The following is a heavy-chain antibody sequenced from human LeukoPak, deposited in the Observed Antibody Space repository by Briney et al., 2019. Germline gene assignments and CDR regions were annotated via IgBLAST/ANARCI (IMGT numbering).Heavy chain of an antibody. CDR3: ARAASLPMVTPDFDY. D-gene: IGHD5-18*01. J-gene: IGHJ4*02. CDR2: IYYSGST. CDR1: GGSISSYY. Sequence: SETLSLTCTVSGGSISSYYWSLIRQPPGKGLEWIGYIYYSGSTNYNPSLKSRVTISVDTSKNQFSLKLSSVTAADTAVYYCARAASLPMVTPDFDYWGQGTLVTVSS. V-gene: IGHV4-59*01.